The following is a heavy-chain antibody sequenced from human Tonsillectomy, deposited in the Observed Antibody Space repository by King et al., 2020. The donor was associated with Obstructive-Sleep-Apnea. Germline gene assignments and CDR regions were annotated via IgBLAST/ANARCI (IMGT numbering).Heavy chain of an antibody. CDR3: ARPYSSGRGHFDY. V-gene: IGHV5-51*01. D-gene: IGHD6-19*01. CDR2: IYPGDSDP. CDR1: GYSVTSYW. J-gene: IGHJ4*02. Sequence: DVQLVEAGAEVKKPGESLKISIKGSGYSVTSYWIGWGRQMPGKVLEWMGTIYPGDSDPRYSHSFQVQFTISADKSIGTAYLQCRRLKASDTAMYYCARPYSSGRGHFDYWGQGTLVTVSS.